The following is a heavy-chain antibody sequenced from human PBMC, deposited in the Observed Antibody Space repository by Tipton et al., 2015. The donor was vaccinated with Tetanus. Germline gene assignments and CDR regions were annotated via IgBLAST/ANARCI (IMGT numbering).Heavy chain of an antibody. J-gene: IGHJ4*02. V-gene: IGHV3-48*01. CDR3: ARGGYCRGGSCYSVLDY. CDR2: ISSSSSTI. D-gene: IGHD2-15*01. Sequence: SLRLSCAASGFTFSSYSMNWVRQAPGKGLEWVSYISSSSSTIYYADSVKGRFTISRDNAKNSLYLQMNSLRAEDTAVYYCARGGYCRGGSCYSVLDYWGQGTLVTVSS. CDR1: GFTFSSYS.